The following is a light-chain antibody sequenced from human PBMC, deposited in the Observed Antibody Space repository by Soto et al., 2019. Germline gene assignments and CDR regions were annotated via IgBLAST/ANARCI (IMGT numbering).Light chain of an antibody. CDR1: NSDVGGYNY. J-gene: IGLJ2*01. CDR2: EVS. CDR3: SSYTSTSPLVV. V-gene: IGLV2-14*01. Sequence: QSALTQPASVSGSPGQSITISCTGTNSDVGGYNYVSWYQQHPGKAPKILIYEVSNRPSGVSNRFSGSKSGNTASLTISGLQAEDEADYYCSSYTSTSPLVVFGGGTKLTVL.